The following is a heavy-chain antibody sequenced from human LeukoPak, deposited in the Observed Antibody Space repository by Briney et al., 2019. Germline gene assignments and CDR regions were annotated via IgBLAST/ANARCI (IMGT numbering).Heavy chain of an antibody. CDR1: GFTFSSYW. CDR3: ARHPSGRMWLQQGGWFDP. CDR2: IKQDGSEK. J-gene: IGHJ5*02. Sequence: GGSLRLSCAASGFTFSSYWMSWVRQAPGKGLEWVANIKQDGSEKYYADSVKGRFTISRDNAKNSLYLQMNSLRAEDTAVYYCARHPSGRMWLQQGGWFDPWGQGTLVTVSS. D-gene: IGHD5-24*01. V-gene: IGHV3-7*01.